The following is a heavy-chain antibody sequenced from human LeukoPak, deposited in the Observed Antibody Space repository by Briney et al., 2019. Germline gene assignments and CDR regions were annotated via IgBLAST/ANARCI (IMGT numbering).Heavy chain of an antibody. CDR1: GGSISSYY. J-gene: IGHJ4*02. CDR3: ARSREDYYDSSGYLGY. CDR2: IYYSGST. Sequence: PSETLSLTCTVSGGSISSYYWSWIRQPPGKGLEWIGYIYYSGSTNYNPSLKSRVTISVDTSKNQFSLKLSSVTAADTAVYYCARSREDYYDSSGYLGYWGQGTLVTVSS. D-gene: IGHD3-22*01. V-gene: IGHV4-59*01.